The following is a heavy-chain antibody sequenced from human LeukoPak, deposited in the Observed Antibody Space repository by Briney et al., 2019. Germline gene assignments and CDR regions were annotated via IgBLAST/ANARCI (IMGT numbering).Heavy chain of an antibody. Sequence: SETLSLTCAVYGGSFSGYYWSWIRQPPGKGLEWIGEINHSGSTNYNPSLKSRVTIPVDTSKNQFSLKLSSVTAADTAVYYCARAYGSGSYRIKGYFDYWGQGTLVTVSS. D-gene: IGHD3-10*01. V-gene: IGHV4-34*01. CDR3: ARAYGSGSYRIKGYFDY. CDR2: INHSGST. CDR1: GGSFSGYY. J-gene: IGHJ4*02.